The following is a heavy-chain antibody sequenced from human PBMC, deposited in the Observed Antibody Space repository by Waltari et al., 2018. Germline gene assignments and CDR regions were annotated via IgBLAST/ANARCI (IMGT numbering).Heavy chain of an antibody. D-gene: IGHD6-19*01. CDR3: ARVFYSAGAFDY. CDR1: GGSISSYY. V-gene: IGHV4-59*01. Sequence: QVQLQESGPGLVKPSETPSLTCTVSGGSISSYYWSWIRQPPGKGLEWIGYIYYSGSTNYNPSLKSRVTISVDTSKNQFSLKLSSVTAADTAVYYCARVFYSAGAFDYWGQGTLVTVSS. CDR2: IYYSGST. J-gene: IGHJ4*02.